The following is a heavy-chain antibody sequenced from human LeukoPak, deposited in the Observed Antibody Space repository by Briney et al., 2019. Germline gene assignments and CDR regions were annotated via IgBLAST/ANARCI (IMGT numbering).Heavy chain of an antibody. Sequence: ASVKVSCKASGYTFTSYYMHWVRQAPGQGLEWMGIINPSGGSTSYAQKFQGRVTMTRDMSTSTVYMELSSLGSEDTAVYYCAREWGTTVTTEYYFDYWGQGTLVTVSS. D-gene: IGHD4-17*01. CDR3: AREWGTTVTTEYYFDY. V-gene: IGHV1-46*01. CDR2: INPSGGST. CDR1: GYTFTSYY. J-gene: IGHJ4*02.